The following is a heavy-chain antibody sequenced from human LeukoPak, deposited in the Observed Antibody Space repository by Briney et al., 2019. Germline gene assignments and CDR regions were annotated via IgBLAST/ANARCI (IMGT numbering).Heavy chain of an antibody. Sequence: TGGSLRLSCAASGFTFSSYAMHWVRQAPGKGLEWVAVISYDGSNKYYADSVKGRFTISTDNSKNTLYLQMNSLRAEDTAVYYCARAAYYYDSSGYLSPLDYWGQGTLVTVSS. CDR1: GFTFSSYA. CDR3: ARAAYYYDSSGYLSPLDY. J-gene: IGHJ4*02. CDR2: ISYDGSNK. V-gene: IGHV3-30*04. D-gene: IGHD3-22*01.